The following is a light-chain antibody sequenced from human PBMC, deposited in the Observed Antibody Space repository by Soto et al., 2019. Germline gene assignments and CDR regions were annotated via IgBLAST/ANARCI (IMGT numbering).Light chain of an antibody. CDR1: SSDVGGYNY. CDR3: SPYASGNTLV. Sequence: QSVLTQPASVSGSPGQSITISCAGTSSDVGGYNYVSWYQQHPGKAPKLILYDVTNRPSGVSDRFSGSKSGNTASLTISGLQAEDEADYYCSPYASGNTLVFGTGTKVTVL. J-gene: IGLJ1*01. CDR2: DVT. V-gene: IGLV2-14*01.